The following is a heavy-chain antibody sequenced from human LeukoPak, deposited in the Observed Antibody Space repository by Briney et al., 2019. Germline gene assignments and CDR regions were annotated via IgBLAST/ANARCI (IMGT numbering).Heavy chain of an antibody. Sequence: SSETLSLTCAVYGGSFSGYYWSWIRQPPGKGLEWIGEINHSGSTNYNPSLKSRVTISVDTSKNQFSLKLSSVTAADTAVYYCARGRGGSGAAAGTRWFDPWGQGTLVIVSS. CDR1: GGSFSGYY. D-gene: IGHD6-13*01. CDR3: ARGRGGSGAAAGTRWFDP. J-gene: IGHJ5*02. CDR2: INHSGST. V-gene: IGHV4-34*01.